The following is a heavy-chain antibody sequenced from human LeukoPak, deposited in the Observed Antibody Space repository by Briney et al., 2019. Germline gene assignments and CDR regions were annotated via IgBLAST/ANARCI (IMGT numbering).Heavy chain of an antibody. CDR1: GFTFSSYA. V-gene: IGHV3-30-3*01. J-gene: IGHJ4*02. Sequence: PGGSLRLSCAASGFTFSSYAMHWVRQAPGKGLEWVAVISYDGSNKYYADSVKGRFTISRDNSKNTLYLQMNSLRAEDTAVYYCARSTSPLARFDYWGQGTLVTVSS. CDR2: ISYDGSNK. CDR3: ARSTSPLARFDY.